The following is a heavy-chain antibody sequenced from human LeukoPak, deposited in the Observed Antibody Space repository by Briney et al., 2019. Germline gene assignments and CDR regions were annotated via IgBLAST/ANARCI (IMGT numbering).Heavy chain of an antibody. Sequence: GGSLRLSCVASGFTFNNYAMTWVRQAPGKGLEWVSAISGSGYSTYYADSVKGRFTISRDNSKNTLYLQMNSLRAEDTAVYYCAREDSTLDYWGQGTLVTVSS. CDR3: AREDSTLDY. J-gene: IGHJ4*02. CDR1: GFTFNNYA. CDR2: ISGSGYST. V-gene: IGHV3-23*01. D-gene: IGHD6-13*01.